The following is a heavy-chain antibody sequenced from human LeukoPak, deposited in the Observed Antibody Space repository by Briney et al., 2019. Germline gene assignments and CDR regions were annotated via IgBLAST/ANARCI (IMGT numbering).Heavy chain of an antibody. CDR3: AKSHVIASYVGDY. J-gene: IGHJ4*02. Sequence: PGGSLRLSCAASGFTFSSYGMHWVRQAPGKGLEWVAVIWYDGSNKYYADSVKGRFTISRDNSKNTLYLEMNSLRAEDLAVYYCAKSHVIASYVGDYWGQGTLVTVSS. CDR1: GFTFSSYG. D-gene: IGHD2-21*01. CDR2: IWYDGSNK. V-gene: IGHV3-30*02.